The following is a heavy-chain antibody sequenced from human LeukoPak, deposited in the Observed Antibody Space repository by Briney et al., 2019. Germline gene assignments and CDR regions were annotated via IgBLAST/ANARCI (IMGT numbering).Heavy chain of an antibody. CDR2: INHSGST. V-gene: IGHV4-34*01. CDR3: ARALGLLWFGTYTSGGWFDP. J-gene: IGHJ5*02. D-gene: IGHD3-10*01. CDR1: GGSFSGYY. Sequence: PSETLSLTCAVYGGSFSGYYWSWIRQPPGKGLEWIGEINHSGSTNYNPSLKSRVTISVDTSKNQFSLRLSSVTAADTAVYYCARALGLLWFGTYTSGGWFDPWGQGTLVTVSS.